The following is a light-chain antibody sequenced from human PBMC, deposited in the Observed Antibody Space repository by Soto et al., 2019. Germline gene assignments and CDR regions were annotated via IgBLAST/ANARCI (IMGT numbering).Light chain of an antibody. Sequence: QSVLTQPASVSGSPGQSITISCTGTSSDVGGYNYDSWYQQHPGKAPKLMIYEVSNRPSGVSNRFSGSKSGNTASLTISGLQAEDEADNYCSSYTSSSIDYVFGTGTKLTVL. CDR3: SSYTSSSIDYV. CDR1: SSDVGGYNY. CDR2: EVS. V-gene: IGLV2-14*01. J-gene: IGLJ1*01.